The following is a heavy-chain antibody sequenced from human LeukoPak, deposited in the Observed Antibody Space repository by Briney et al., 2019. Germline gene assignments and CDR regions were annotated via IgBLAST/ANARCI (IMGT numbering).Heavy chain of an antibody. CDR2: INHSGST. CDR1: GGSFSGYY. Sequence: SETLSLTCAVYGGSFSGYYWSWIRQPPGKGLEWIGEINHSGSTNYNPSLKSRVTISVDTSKNQFSLKLSSVTAADTAVYCCAQGARYYDFWSGYYTDPVFLAYWGQGTLVTVSS. V-gene: IGHV4-34*01. CDR3: AQGARYYDFWSGYYTDPVFLAY. J-gene: IGHJ4*02. D-gene: IGHD3-3*01.